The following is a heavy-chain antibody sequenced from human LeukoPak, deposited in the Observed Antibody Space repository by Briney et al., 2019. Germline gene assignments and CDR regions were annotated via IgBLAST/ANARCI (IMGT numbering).Heavy chain of an antibody. V-gene: IGHV5-51*01. CDR3: AGMYYYDSSGYPRGYNWFDP. Sequence: GESLKISCKGSGYSFTSYWISWVRQMPGKGLEWMGIIYPCDSDTRYSPSFQGQVTISADKSISTAYLQWSSLKASDTAMYYCAGMYYYDSSGYPRGYNWFDPWGQGTLVTVSS. J-gene: IGHJ5*02. CDR2: IYPCDSDT. D-gene: IGHD3-22*01. CDR1: GYSFTSYW.